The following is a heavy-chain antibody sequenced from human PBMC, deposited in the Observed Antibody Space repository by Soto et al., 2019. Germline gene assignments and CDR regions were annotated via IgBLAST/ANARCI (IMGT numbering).Heavy chain of an antibody. CDR3: AKDLNCSGMDV. CDR2: VFYSGNT. J-gene: IGHJ6*02. D-gene: IGHD3-9*01. V-gene: IGHV4-59*01. Sequence: SETLSLTCNVSGGSMRSYYWTWMRQSPGKGLEWLGNVFYSGNTNHNPSLRNRLSISVDTSNNQFSLMLNSVTAADTAVYYCAKDLNCSGMDVWGQGTTVTVSS. CDR1: GGSMRSYY.